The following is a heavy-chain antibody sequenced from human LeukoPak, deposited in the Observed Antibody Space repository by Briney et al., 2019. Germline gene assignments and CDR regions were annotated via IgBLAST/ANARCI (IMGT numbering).Heavy chain of an antibody. J-gene: IGHJ6*03. CDR3: ARGFWSGYYSGTLVNPYYYYYYMDV. CDR1: GGSFSGYY. CDR2: INHSGST. Sequence: PSETLSPTCAVYGGSFSGYYWSWIRQPPGKGLEWIGEINHSGSTNYNPSLKSRVTISVDTSKNQFSLKLSSVTAADTAVYYCARGFWSGYYSGTLVNPYYYYYYMDVWGKGTTVTVSS. D-gene: IGHD3-3*01. V-gene: IGHV4-34*01.